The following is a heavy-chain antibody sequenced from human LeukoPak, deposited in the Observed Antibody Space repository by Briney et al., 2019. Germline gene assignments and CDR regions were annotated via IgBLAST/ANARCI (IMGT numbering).Heavy chain of an antibody. D-gene: IGHD1-14*01. J-gene: IGHJ4*02. Sequence: PPGGSLRLSCAASGFTVITNDMTWVRQAPGKGLEWVSVLYSDGNTKYAYSVQGRFTISRDNSKNTLYLEMNSLSPDDTAVYYCARGVEPLAANTLAYWGQGTLVTVSS. V-gene: IGHV3-53*01. CDR3: ARGVEPLAANTLAY. CDR1: GFTVITND. CDR2: LYSDGNT.